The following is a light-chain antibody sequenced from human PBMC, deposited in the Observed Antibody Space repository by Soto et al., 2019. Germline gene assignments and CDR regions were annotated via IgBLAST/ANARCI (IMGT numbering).Light chain of an antibody. CDR3: QQRLNWPPG. CDR1: QSVTNY. V-gene: IGKV3-11*01. Sequence: EFVSTHPPDTLSLSRGETATLTCMASQSVTNYIAWYQQRPGQAPRLLIYDASNRDTGVPARFSGSGSGTDFTLTISDLEPADFGLYYCQQRLNWPPGFGQGTKVDNK. J-gene: IGKJ1*01. CDR2: DAS.